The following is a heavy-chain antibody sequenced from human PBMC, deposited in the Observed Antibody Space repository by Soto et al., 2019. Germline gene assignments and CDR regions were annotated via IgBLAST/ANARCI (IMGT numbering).Heavy chain of an antibody. CDR2: ISGSGGST. CDR1: GFTFSSYA. Sequence: PGGSLRLSCAASGFTFSSYAMSRVRQAPGKGLEWVPAISGSGGSTYYADSVKGRFTISRDNSKNTLYLQMNSLRAEDTAVYYCAKAHRPFYYDYPWCMDVWGQGTTVTVSS. CDR3: AKAHRPFYYDYPWCMDV. V-gene: IGHV3-23*01. D-gene: IGHD3-3*01. J-gene: IGHJ6*02.